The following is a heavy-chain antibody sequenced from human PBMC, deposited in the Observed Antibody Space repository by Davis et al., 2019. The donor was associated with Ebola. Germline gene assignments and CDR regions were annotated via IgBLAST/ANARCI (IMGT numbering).Heavy chain of an antibody. D-gene: IGHD1-14*01. J-gene: IGHJ4*02. Sequence: SETLSLTCTVSGGSISSYYWSWIRQPPGQGLEWIGSIYQSGTTYYNPSLKRRVTILADRSNNQFSLDLTSVTAADTAVYYCARVKDFDDHAIDYWGQGILVTVSS. CDR2: IYQSGTT. CDR3: ARVKDFDDHAIDY. V-gene: IGHV4-59*12. CDR1: GGSISSYY.